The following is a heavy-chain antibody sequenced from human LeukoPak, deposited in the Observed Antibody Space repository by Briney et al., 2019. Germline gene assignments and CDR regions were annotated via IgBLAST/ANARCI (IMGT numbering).Heavy chain of an antibody. D-gene: IGHD6-19*01. V-gene: IGHV4-39*01. J-gene: IGHJ1*01. CDR3: ARHLYSSGWYFQH. CDR2: IYYSGST. CDR1: GGSISSSSYY. Sequence: PSETLSLTCTVSGGSISSSSYYWGWIRQPPGEGLEWIGSIYYSGSTYYNPSLKSRVTISVDTSKNQFSLKLSSVTATDTAVYYCARHLYSSGWYFQHWGQGTLVTVSS.